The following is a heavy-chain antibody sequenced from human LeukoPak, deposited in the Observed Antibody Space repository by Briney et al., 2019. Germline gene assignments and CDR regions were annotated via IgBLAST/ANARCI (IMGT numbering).Heavy chain of an antibody. J-gene: IGHJ4*02. CDR2: ISSSSSYI. CDR3: ARDESAPSDIAVAGTLNY. Sequence: GGSLRLSCASSGFTFSSSAMSWVRQAPGKGLEWVSSISSSSSYIYYADSVKGRFTISRDNAKNSLYLQMNSLRAEDTAVYYCARDESAPSDIAVAGTLNYWGQGTLVTVSS. D-gene: IGHD6-19*01. CDR1: GFTFSSSA. V-gene: IGHV3-21*01.